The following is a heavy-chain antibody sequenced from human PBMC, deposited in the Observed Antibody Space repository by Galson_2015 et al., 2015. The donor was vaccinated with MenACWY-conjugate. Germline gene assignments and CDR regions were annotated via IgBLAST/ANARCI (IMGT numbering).Heavy chain of an antibody. CDR2: VIPILGEV. D-gene: IGHD3-16*01. CDR3: AGGVAGDYNYYGLDV. J-gene: IGHJ6*02. Sequence: SVKVSCKASGGTFTTFGISWVRQAPGQGLECVGRVIPILGEVTYAQEFQGRVTITADKSTWTAYMELSSLRSDDTAVYYCAGGVAGDYNYYGLDVWGQGTTVIVSS. V-gene: IGHV1-69*04. CDR1: GGTFTTFG.